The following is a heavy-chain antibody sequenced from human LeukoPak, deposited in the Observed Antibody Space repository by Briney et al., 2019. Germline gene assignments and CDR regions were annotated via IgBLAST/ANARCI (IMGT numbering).Heavy chain of an antibody. CDR3: ARANYDRIFDY. J-gene: IGHJ4*02. Sequence: SETLSLTCTVSGVSISSYYWSWIRQPPGKGLEWIGYIYYSGSTNYNPSLKSRVTISVDTSKNQFSLRLSSVTAADTAVYYCARANYDRIFDYWGQGTLVTVSS. V-gene: IGHV4-59*01. D-gene: IGHD3-22*01. CDR2: IYYSGST. CDR1: GVSISSYY.